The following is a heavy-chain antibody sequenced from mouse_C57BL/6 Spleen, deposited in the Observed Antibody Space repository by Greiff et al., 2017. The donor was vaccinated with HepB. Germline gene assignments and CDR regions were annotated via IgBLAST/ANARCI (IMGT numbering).Heavy chain of an antibody. D-gene: IGHD1-1*01. CDR1: GFTFSSYA. Sequence: EVHLVESGGGLVKPGGSLKLSCAASGFTFSSYAMSWVRQTPEKRLEWVATISDGGSYTYYPDNVKGRFTISRDNAKNNLYLQMSHLKSEDTAMYYCARDRGYYGSSSYYFDYWGQGTTLTVSS. CDR2: ISDGGSYT. CDR3: ARDRGYYGSSSYYFDY. V-gene: IGHV5-4*01. J-gene: IGHJ2*01.